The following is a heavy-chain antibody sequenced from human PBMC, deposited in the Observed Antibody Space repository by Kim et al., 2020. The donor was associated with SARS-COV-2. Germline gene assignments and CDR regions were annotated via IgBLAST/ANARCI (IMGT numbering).Heavy chain of an antibody. J-gene: IGHJ6*02. CDR3: ARGRITIFGVEYYYYGMDV. V-gene: IGHV1-18*04. Sequence: ASVKVSCKASGYTFTSYGISWVRQAPGQGLEWMGWISAYNGNTNYAQKLQGRVTRTTDPSTSTAYMELRSLRSDDTAVYYCARGRITIFGVEYYYYGMDVGGQGTTVTVSS. CDR2: ISAYNGNT. CDR1: GYTFTSYG. D-gene: IGHD3-3*01.